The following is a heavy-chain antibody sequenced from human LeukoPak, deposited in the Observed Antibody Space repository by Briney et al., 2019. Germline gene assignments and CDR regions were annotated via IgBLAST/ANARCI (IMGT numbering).Heavy chain of an antibody. D-gene: IGHD4-23*01. J-gene: IGHJ4*02. V-gene: IGHV4-30-4*01. CDR1: GGSISSVDYY. CDR3: ARVVPPWGRYEYGGGDQGDY. CDR2: IYYSGST. Sequence: SQTLSLTCTVSGGSISSVDYYWSWIRQPPGKGLEWIGYIYYSGSTNYNPSLKSRVTISVDTSKNQFSLKLSSVTAADTAVYYCARVVPPWGRYEYGGGDQGDYWGQGTLVTVSS.